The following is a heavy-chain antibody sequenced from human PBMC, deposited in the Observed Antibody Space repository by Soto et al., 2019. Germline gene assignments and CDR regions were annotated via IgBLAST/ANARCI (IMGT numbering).Heavy chain of an antibody. D-gene: IGHD5-12*01. CDR1: GGSISSGGYY. CDR2: IYYSGST. CDR3: ARDRGGYHFDY. J-gene: IGHJ4*02. V-gene: IGHV4-31*03. Sequence: TLSLTCTVSGGSISSGGYYWSWIRQHPGKGLEWIGHIYYSGSTYYNPSLKSRVTISVDTSKNQFSLKLSSVTAADTAVYYCARDRGGYHFDYWGQGTLVTVSS.